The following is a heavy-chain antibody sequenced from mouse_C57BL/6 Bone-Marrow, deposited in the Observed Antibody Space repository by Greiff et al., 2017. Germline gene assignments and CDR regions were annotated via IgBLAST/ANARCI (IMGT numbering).Heavy chain of an antibody. J-gene: IGHJ2*01. D-gene: IGHD2-2*01. CDR3: AIYGYDDYFDY. Sequence: VQGVESGAELARPGASVKLSCKASGYTFTSYGISWVKQRTGQGLEWIGEIYPRSGNTYYNEKFKGKATLTADKSSSTAYMELRSLTSEDSAVYFCAIYGYDDYFDYWGQGTTLTVSS. V-gene: IGHV1-81*01. CDR2: IYPRSGNT. CDR1: GYTFTSYG.